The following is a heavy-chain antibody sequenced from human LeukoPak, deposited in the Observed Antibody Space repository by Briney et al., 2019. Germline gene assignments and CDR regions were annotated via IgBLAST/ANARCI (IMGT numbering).Heavy chain of an antibody. CDR3: AKGDVPHYYYYYGMDV. CDR1: GFTFDDYA. J-gene: IGHJ6*02. V-gene: IGHV3-9*01. CDR2: ISWNSGSI. Sequence: GGSLRLSCAASGFTFDDYAMHSVRQAPGKGLEWVSGISWNSGSIGYADSVKGRFTISRDNAKNSLYLQMNSLRAEDTALYYCAKGDVPHYYYYYGMDVWGQGTTVTVSS.